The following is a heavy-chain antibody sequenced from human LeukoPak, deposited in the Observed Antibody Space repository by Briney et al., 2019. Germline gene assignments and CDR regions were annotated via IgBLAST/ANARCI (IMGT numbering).Heavy chain of an antibody. D-gene: IGHD1-26*01. CDR2: IYYTGST. V-gene: IGHV4-39*01. Sequence: SETLSLTCAVYGGSFSGYYWGWIRQPPGKGLEWIASIYYTGSTYLNPSLKSRLTISVDTSKNQFSLKLSSVTAADTAIYYCARQGGSYRNWGQGTLVTVSS. J-gene: IGHJ4*02. CDR3: ARQGGSYRN. CDR1: GGSFSGYY.